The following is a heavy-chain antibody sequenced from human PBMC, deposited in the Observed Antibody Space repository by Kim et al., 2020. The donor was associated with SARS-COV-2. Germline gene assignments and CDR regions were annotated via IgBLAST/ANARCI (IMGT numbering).Heavy chain of an antibody. V-gene: IGHV3-11*01. CDR1: GFTFSDYY. Sequence: GGSLRLSCAASGFTFSDYYMSWIRQAPGKGLEWVSYISSSGSTIYYADSVKGRFTISRDNAKNSLYLHMNSLRAEDTAVYYCASDLEYKYCSWGSCYALAQNRFDPGGQGTLVTVSS. CDR2: ISSSGSTI. D-gene: IGHD2-15*01. J-gene: IGHJ5*02. CDR3: ASDLEYKYCSWGSCYALAQNRFDP.